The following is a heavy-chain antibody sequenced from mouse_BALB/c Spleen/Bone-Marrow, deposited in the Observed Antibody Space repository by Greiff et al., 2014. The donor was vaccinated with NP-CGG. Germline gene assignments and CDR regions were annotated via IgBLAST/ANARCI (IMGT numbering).Heavy chain of an antibody. CDR2: IDPANGNT. J-gene: IGHJ2*01. D-gene: IGHD1-1*01. V-gene: IGHV14-3*02. CDR1: GFNIEDSY. Sequence: EVQLVESGAEIVKPGASVKSSCTTSGFNIEDSYIYWMKQRPEQGLEWIGRIDPANGNTKYDPKFQGKATITVDTSSATAYLQLSSLTSEDTAVYYCARNCGSSLDYWGQGTTLTVSS. CDR3: ARNCGSSLDY.